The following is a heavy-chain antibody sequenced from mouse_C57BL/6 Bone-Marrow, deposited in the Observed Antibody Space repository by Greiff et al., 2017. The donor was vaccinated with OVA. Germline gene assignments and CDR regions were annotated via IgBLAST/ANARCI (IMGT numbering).Heavy chain of an antibody. Sequence: QVQLKQSGPGLVQPSQCLSITCTVSGFSLTSYGVHWVRQSPGKGLEWLGVIWSGGSTDYNAAFMSRLSITKNNSTSQDFYKMNSLQSDDTAIYYCAKNDGYSWFAYWGQGTLVTVSA. V-gene: IGHV2-5*01. CDR3: AKNDGYSWFAY. CDR2: IWSGGST. D-gene: IGHD2-3*01. CDR1: GFSLTSYG. J-gene: IGHJ3*01.